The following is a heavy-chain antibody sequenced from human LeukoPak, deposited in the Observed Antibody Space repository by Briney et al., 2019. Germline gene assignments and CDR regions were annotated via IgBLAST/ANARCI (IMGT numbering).Heavy chain of an antibody. Sequence: GGSLRLSCAAPGFTFSSYSMNWVRQAPGKGLEWVSYISSSSSTIYYADSVKGRFTISRDNAKNSLYLQMNSLRDEDTAVYYCARDGEYYYDSSGYYYWGQGTLVTVSS. CDR3: ARDGEYYYDSSGYYY. D-gene: IGHD3-22*01. CDR1: GFTFSSYS. CDR2: ISSSSSTI. J-gene: IGHJ4*02. V-gene: IGHV3-48*02.